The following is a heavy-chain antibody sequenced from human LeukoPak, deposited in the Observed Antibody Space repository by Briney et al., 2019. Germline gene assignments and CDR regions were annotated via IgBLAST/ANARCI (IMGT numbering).Heavy chain of an antibody. D-gene: IGHD6-13*01. CDR1: GFTFSNYA. V-gene: IGHV3-23*01. CDR2: ISASGSNI. Sequence: GGSLRLSCAASGFTFSNYAMSWVRQAPGKGLEWVSAISASGSNIYFADSVRGRFTISRDNSKNTLYLLMNSLRAEDTAIYHCAKDYSSSYQWGQGTLVTVSS. J-gene: IGHJ4*02. CDR3: AKDYSSSYQ.